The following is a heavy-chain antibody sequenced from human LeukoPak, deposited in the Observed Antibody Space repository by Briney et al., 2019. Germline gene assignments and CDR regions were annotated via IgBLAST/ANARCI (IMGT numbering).Heavy chain of an antibody. D-gene: IGHD3-16*01. Sequence: PSETLSLTCTVSGAPITSHYWSWIRQPAGKGLEGLEWIGRAYNTGTTNYNPSPKSRVTMSVDKSKNQFSLKLSSVTAADTAIYYCAREGLGGYYPYNYYYLDVWGKGTTVTVSS. CDR3: AREGLGGYYPYNYYYLDV. V-gene: IGHV4-4*07. CDR1: GAPITSHY. CDR2: AYNTGTT. J-gene: IGHJ6*03.